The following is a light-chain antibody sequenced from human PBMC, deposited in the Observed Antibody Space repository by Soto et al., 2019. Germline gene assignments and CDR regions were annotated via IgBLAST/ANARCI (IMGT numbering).Light chain of an antibody. V-gene: IGLV2-14*01. J-gene: IGLJ1*01. CDR3: SSYTSSSTYV. CDR2: DVS. CDR1: SSDVGGYNY. Sequence: QPVLTQPASVSGVALEAITITKTRTSSDVGGYNYVSWYQQYPGKAPRLVISDVSNRPSGVSNRFSGSKSGNSASLTISGLQAEDEADYYCSSYTSSSTYVFGTGTKVTVL.